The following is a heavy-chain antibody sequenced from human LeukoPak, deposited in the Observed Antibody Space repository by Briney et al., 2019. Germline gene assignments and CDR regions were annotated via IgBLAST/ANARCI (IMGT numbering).Heavy chain of an antibody. Sequence: ASVKVSCKASGYTFTGYYMHWVRQAPGQGLEWMGWINPNSGGTNYAQKFQGRVTMTRDTSISTAYMGLSRLRSDDTAVYYCARSVYDYGSGSSVDYWGQGTLVTVSS. J-gene: IGHJ4*02. CDR1: GYTFTGYY. CDR3: ARSVYDYGSGSSVDY. V-gene: IGHV1-2*02. CDR2: INPNSGGT. D-gene: IGHD3-10*01.